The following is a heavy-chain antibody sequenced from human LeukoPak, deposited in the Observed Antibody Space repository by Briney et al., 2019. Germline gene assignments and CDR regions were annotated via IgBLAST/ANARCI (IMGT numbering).Heavy chain of an antibody. CDR3: TQTKIRFLEWFIFDY. D-gene: IGHD3-3*01. Sequence: QPGRSLRLSCTASGFTFGDYAMSWVRQAPGKGLEWVGFIRSKAYGGTTEYAASVKGRFTISRDDSKSIAYLQMNSLKTEDTAEYYCTQTKIRFLEWFIFDYWGQGTLVTVSS. V-gene: IGHV3-49*04. J-gene: IGHJ4*02. CDR2: IRSKAYGGTT. CDR1: GFTFGDYA.